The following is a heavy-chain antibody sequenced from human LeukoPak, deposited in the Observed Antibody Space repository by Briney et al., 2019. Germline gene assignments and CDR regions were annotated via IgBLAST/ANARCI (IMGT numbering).Heavy chain of an antibody. CDR1: GFTVSRYS. Sequence: PGGSLGLSCAASGFTVSRYSMSWVRQAPGKGLEWVSSITSSSSYIYYADSVKGRFTISRDNAKNSLYLQMNSLRAEDTAVYYCAREMLAAVAAQSWGQGTLVTVSS. CDR2: ITSSSSYI. V-gene: IGHV3-21*01. J-gene: IGHJ5*02. D-gene: IGHD6-19*01. CDR3: AREMLAAVAAQS.